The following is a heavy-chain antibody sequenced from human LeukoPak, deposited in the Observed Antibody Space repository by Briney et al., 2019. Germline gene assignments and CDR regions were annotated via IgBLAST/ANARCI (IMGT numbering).Heavy chain of an antibody. CDR2: INHSGST. Sequence: PSETLSLTCTVSGVSISGYYWSWIRQPPGKGLEWIGEINHSGSTNYNPSLKSRVTISVDTSKNQFSLKLSSVTAADTAVYYCARGRWWYSSSWFFDYWGQGTLVTVSS. J-gene: IGHJ4*02. CDR1: GVSISGYY. V-gene: IGHV4-34*01. D-gene: IGHD6-13*01. CDR3: ARGRWWYSSSWFFDY.